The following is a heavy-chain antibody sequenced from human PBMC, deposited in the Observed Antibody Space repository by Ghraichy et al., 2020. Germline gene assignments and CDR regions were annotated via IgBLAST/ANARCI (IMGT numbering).Heavy chain of an antibody. D-gene: IGHD3-22*01. Sequence: GSLSLTCTVSGGSISSYYWSWIRQPPGKGLEWIGYIYYSGSTNYNPSLKSRVTISVDTSKNQFSLKLSSVTAADTAVYYCASSLMSLDYYDSSGYEPFDYWGQGTLVTVSS. CDR3: ASSLMSLDYYDSSGYEPFDY. V-gene: IGHV4-59*01. CDR2: IYYSGST. J-gene: IGHJ4*02. CDR1: GGSISSYY.